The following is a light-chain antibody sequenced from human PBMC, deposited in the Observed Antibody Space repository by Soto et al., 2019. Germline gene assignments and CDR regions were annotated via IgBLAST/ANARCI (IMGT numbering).Light chain of an antibody. J-gene: IGKJ4*01. CDR2: AAS. V-gene: IGKV1-27*01. CDR1: QGISKY. Sequence: DIQMTQSPSSLSASVGDRVTITCRASQGISKYLAWYQQKPGKVPKLLIYAASTLQSVFPSRFSGSGSGTDFTLTISSLQPEDVATYYCQKYNSAPHTFGGGTKVESK. CDR3: QKYNSAPHT.